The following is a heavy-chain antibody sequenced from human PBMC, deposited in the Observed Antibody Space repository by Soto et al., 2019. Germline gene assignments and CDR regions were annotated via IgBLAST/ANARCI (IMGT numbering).Heavy chain of an antibody. J-gene: IGHJ4*02. CDR2: ISGGGGNT. CDR3: ARSRYSNSWYGSLDY. CDR1: GFTFSTYA. V-gene: IGHV3-23*01. D-gene: IGHD6-13*01. Sequence: GGSLRLSCAASGFTFSTYALSWVRLAPGKGLEWVSSISGGGGNTYYADSVRGRFTISRDNSKNTLYLQMNSLRAEDSAVYFCARSRYSNSWYGSLDYWGLGTLVTVRS.